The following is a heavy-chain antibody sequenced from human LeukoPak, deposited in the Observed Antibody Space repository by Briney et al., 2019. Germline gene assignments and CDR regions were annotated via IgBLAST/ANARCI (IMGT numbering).Heavy chain of an antibody. CDR3: ARERGLIPWFDP. CDR1: GFTFDDYA. V-gene: IGHV3-9*01. Sequence: GGSLRLSCAASGFTFDDYAMHWVRQAPGKGLEWVSGISWNSGSIGYADSVKGRFTISRDNAKNSLYLQMNSLRAEDTALYYCARERGLIPWFDPWGQGTLVTVSS. D-gene: IGHD2-15*01. J-gene: IGHJ5*02. CDR2: ISWNSGSI.